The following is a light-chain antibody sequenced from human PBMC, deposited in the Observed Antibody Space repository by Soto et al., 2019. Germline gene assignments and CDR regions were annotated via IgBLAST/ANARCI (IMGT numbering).Light chain of an antibody. V-gene: IGKV1-12*01. CDR1: QGISTL. J-gene: IGKJ4*01. CDR2: GSS. Sequence: DIQMTQSPPSVSASVGDRVTITCRASQGISTLLAWYQQKPGKAPKLLIHGSSSLHSGVPSRFSGSGSGTDFTLTITSLQPEDFATYFCQQANSFPLTFGGGTKVDIK. CDR3: QQANSFPLT.